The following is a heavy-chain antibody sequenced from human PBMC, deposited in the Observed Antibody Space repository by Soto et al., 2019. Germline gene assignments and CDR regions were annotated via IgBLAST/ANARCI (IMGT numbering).Heavy chain of an antibody. CDR3: ARDAIGLPSSEYGMDV. CDR2: IYKAGST. CDR1: GFTVSSNY. Sequence: EVQLVETGGGLIQPGGSLRLSCAASGFTVSSNYMTWVRQAPGKGLEWVSVIYKAGSTYYADSVKGRFTISRDNSKNTLYLQMNSLRAEDTAVYYCARDAIGLPSSEYGMDVWGQGTTVTVSS. D-gene: IGHD2-21*01. V-gene: IGHV3-53*02. J-gene: IGHJ6*02.